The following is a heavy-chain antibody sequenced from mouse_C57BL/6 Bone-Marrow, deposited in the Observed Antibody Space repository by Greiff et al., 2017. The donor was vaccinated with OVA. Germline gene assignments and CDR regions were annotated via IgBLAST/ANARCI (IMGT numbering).Heavy chain of an antibody. D-gene: IGHD2-3*01. CDR3: RSDDDYAMDY. CDR2: ISSGGDGT. Sequence: EVQLVESGEGLVKPGASLKLSCAASGFTFSSYAMSWVRQTPEKSLEWVAYISSGGDGTYYADTVKGRVTISRDNARNTLYLQMSSMESEDTAKYYCRSDDDYAMDYWGQGTSVTVSA. V-gene: IGHV5-9-1*02. J-gene: IGHJ4*01. CDR1: GFTFSSYA.